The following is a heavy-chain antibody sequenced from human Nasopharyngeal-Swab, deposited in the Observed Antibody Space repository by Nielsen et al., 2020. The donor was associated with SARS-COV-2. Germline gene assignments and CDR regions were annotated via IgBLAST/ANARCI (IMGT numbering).Heavy chain of an antibody. CDR2: IIWNGDSK. J-gene: IGHJ3*02. V-gene: IGHV3-9*01. CDR1: GFTFDDHA. Sequence: GGSLRLSCAASGFTFDDHAMHWVRQAPGKGLEWVAGIIWNGDSKGYADSVKGRFTISRDSAKKYLYLQMNSLRPDDTVLYYCAKDKGRGISPLEGSLDIWGQGTMVTVSS. D-gene: IGHD3-3*01. CDR3: AKDKGRGISPLEGSLDI.